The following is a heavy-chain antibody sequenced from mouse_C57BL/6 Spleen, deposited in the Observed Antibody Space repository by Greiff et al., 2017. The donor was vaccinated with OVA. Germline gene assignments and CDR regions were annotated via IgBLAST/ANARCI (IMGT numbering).Heavy chain of an antibody. CDR2: ISDGGSYT. D-gene: IGHD2-2*01. J-gene: IGHJ3*01. CDR1: GFTFSSYA. V-gene: IGHV5-4*01. Sequence: EVMLVESGGGLVKPGGSLKLPCAASGFTFSSYAMSWVRQTPEKRLEWVATISDGGSYTYYPDNVKGRFTISRDNAKNNLYLQMSHLKSEDTAMYYCEREDSGYDGWFAYWGQGTLGTVSA. CDR3: EREDSGYDGWFAY.